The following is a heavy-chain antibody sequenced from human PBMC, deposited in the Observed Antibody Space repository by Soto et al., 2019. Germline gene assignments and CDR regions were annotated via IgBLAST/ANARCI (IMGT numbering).Heavy chain of an antibody. J-gene: IGHJ2*01. CDR1: GFTFSSYG. D-gene: IGHD3-22*01. V-gene: IGHV3-30*18. Sequence: QVQLVESGGGVVQPGRSLRLSCVASGFTFSSYGMHWVRQAPDKGLEWVAVISHDGSTRYYADSVKGLFTISRDNSKYTVYLQMNSLRVGDTAVYYCAKAFQEIGYHYYLWYFDLWGSGTLVTVS. CDR3: AKAFQEIGYHYYLWYFDL. CDR2: ISHDGSTR.